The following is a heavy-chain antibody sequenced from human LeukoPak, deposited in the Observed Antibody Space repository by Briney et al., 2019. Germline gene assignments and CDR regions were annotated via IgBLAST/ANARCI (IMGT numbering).Heavy chain of an antibody. J-gene: IGHJ4*02. Sequence: SETLSLTCAVYGGSFSGYYWSWIRQPPGKGLEWIGEINHSGSTNYNPSLKSRVTISVDTSKNQFSLKLSSVTAADTAVYYCAREGGDSLFDYWGQGTLVTVSS. V-gene: IGHV4-34*01. CDR2: INHSGST. CDR1: GGSFSGYY. CDR3: AREGGDSLFDY. D-gene: IGHD4-17*01.